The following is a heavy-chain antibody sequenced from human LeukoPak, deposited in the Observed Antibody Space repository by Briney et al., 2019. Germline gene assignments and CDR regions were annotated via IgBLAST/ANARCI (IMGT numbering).Heavy chain of an antibody. CDR2: SSSSGSTI. Sequence: GGSLRLSCAASGFTLSDYYMSWIRRAPGKGLEWVSYSSSSGSTIYYADSVKGRFAISRDNAKNSLYLQMNSLRAEDTAVYYCARRRDFIDYWGQGTLVTVSS. D-gene: IGHD3/OR15-3a*01. J-gene: IGHJ4*02. CDR3: ARRRDFIDY. V-gene: IGHV3-11*01. CDR1: GFTLSDYY.